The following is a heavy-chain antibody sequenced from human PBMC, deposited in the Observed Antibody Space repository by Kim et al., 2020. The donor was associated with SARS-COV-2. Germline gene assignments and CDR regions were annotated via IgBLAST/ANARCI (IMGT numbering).Heavy chain of an antibody. J-gene: IGHJ3*01. Sequence: GGSLRLSCAASGFTFSTYWMSWVRQPPDKGLEWVANLKQDGSDKYYLDSVKGRFTISRDNTRNALYLQMNSLRAEDTALYYCARGDYCAGRRCSPSSIVAAAVRGQGAIVTVS. CDR2: LKQDGSDK. V-gene: IGHV3-7*03. CDR3: ARGDYCAGRRCSPSSIVAAAV. D-gene: IGHD2-21*01. CDR1: GFTFSTYW.